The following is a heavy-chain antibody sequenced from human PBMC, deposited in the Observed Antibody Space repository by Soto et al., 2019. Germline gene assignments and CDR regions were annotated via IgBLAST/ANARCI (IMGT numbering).Heavy chain of an antibody. V-gene: IGHV1-69*02. CDR3: ARGIWFGELGEYYFDY. CDR1: GGTFSSYT. CDR2: IIPILGIA. Sequence: SVKVSCKASGGTFSSYTISWVRQAPGQGLEWMGRIIPILGIANYAQKFQGRVTITADKSTSTAYMELSSLRSEDTAVYYCARGIWFGELGEYYFDYWGQGTLVTVSS. J-gene: IGHJ4*02. D-gene: IGHD3-10*01.